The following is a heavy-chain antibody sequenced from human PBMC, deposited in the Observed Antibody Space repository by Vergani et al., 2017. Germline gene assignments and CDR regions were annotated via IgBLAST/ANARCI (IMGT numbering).Heavy chain of an antibody. CDR1: GFTFSSYS. CDR3: AGNFVDTTMGDFEQ. D-gene: IGHD5-18*01. CDR2: ISSSSSYI. Sequence: EVQLVESGGGLVKPGGSLRLSCAASGFTFSSYSMNWVRQAPGKGLEWVSSISSSSSYIYYADSVKGRFTISRDNAKNSLYLQMNSLRAEDTAVYYCAGNFVDTTMGDFEQWGQGNLGNV. V-gene: IGHV3-21*01. J-gene: IGHJ4*02.